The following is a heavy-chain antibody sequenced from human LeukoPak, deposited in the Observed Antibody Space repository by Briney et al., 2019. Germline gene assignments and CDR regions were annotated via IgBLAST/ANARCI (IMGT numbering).Heavy chain of an antibody. D-gene: IGHD3-10*01. Sequence: PGGSLRLSCAASGVTVRTNFMSWVRQAPGKGLEWVSVIYGDGTTYYADSVKGRFTISRDNSKNTLYLQMNSLGAEDTAVYYCAREFGYFGSGSYAFDYWGQGTLVTVSS. CDR1: GVTVRTNF. V-gene: IGHV3-53*01. CDR2: IYGDGTT. CDR3: AREFGYFGSGSYAFDY. J-gene: IGHJ4*02.